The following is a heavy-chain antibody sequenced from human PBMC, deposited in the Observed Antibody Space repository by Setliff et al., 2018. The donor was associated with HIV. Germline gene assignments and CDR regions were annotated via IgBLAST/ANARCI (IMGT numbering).Heavy chain of an antibody. V-gene: IGHV1-69*06. CDR2: IIPIFGTV. Sequence: SVKVSCKASADTFSSYAISWVRQAPGQGLEWMGGIIPIFGTVNYAQKFQGRVTITADKSTSTAYMELSRLTSDDTAVYFCARDSRWTTGDYYYYNYMDVWGKGTTVTVSS. CDR3: ARDSRWTTGDYYYYNYMDV. J-gene: IGHJ6*03. CDR1: ADTFSSYA. D-gene: IGHD1-1*01.